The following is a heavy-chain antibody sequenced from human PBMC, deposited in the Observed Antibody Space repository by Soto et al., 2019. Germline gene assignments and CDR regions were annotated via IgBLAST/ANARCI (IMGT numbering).Heavy chain of an antibody. CDR2: IIPLFGTA. D-gene: IGHD1-20*01. J-gene: IGHJ6*02. CDR1: GGTFSSYA. CDR3: ARGITGTMTYYYGMDV. V-gene: IGHV1-69*13. Sequence: GASVKVSCKASGGTFSSYAIIWVRQAPGQGLEWMGGIIPLFGTADYAQKFQGRVTITADESTSTAYMELSSLRSEDTAVYYCARGITGTMTYYYGMDVWGQGTTVTVSS.